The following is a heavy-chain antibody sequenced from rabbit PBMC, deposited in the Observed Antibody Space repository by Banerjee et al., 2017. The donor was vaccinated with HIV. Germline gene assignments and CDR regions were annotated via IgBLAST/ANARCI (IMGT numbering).Heavy chain of an antibody. Sequence: QEQLEESGGDLVKPEGSLTLTCTASGFYLSSRYWISWVRQAPGKGLEWIACIAAGSSGSTYYASWAKGRFTISKTSSTTVTLQMTSLTAADTATYFCARGADNNWYIPYFNLWGPGTLVTVS. CDR3: ARGADNNWYIPYFNL. D-gene: IGHD1-1*01. CDR1: GFYLSSRYW. CDR2: IAAGSSGST. V-gene: IGHV1S45*01. J-gene: IGHJ4*01.